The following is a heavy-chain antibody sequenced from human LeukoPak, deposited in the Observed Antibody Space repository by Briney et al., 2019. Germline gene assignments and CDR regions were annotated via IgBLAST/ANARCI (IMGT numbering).Heavy chain of an antibody. J-gene: IGHJ3*02. CDR3: SNGLRVTYGLGSDDI. D-gene: IGHD2-21*02. Sequence: QAKGKGMEWVSAIRGSGSSTYSADSVKGRFTISRDNSENTRYLHINSLRAETTAESHISNGLRVTYGLGSDDIWGHGTMVTVSS. V-gene: IGHV3-23*01. CDR2: IRGSGSST.